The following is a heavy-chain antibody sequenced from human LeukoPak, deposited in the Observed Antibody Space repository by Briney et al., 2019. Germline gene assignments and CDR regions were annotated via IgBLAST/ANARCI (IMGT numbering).Heavy chain of an antibody. Sequence: GASVKVSCKASGYTFTSYRMHWVRQAPGQGLEWMGIINPSGGSTSYAQKFQGRVTMTRDMSTSTVYMELSSLRSEDTAVYYCAEDYCSGGSCWFAKWGQGTLVTVSS. CDR1: GYTFTSYR. V-gene: IGHV1-46*01. CDR3: AEDYCSGGSCWFAK. J-gene: IGHJ4*02. D-gene: IGHD2-15*01. CDR2: INPSGGST.